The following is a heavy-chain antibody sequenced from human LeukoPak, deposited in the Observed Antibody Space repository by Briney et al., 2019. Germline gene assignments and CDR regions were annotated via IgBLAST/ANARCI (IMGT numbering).Heavy chain of an antibody. J-gene: IGHJ4*02. D-gene: IGHD2-2*01. V-gene: IGHV4-31*03. Sequence: SETLSLTCTVSGGSISSGAYYWSWIRQHPGKGLEWIGYIYYSGSTYYNPSLQSRVTISLDTPKNQFSLKLSSVTAADTAVYYCARASSTNYGSGNPLFDHWGQGTLVTVSS. CDR2: IYYSGST. CDR3: ARASSTNYGSGNPLFDH. CDR1: GGSISSGAYY.